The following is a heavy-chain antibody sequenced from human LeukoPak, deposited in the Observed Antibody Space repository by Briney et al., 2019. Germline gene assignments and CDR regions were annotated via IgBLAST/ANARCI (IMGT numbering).Heavy chain of an antibody. J-gene: IGHJ4*02. D-gene: IGHD5-18*01. CDR3: AKDRWIQLGLDY. CDR2: ISGSGGST. V-gene: IGHV3-23*01. CDR1: GFTFSDYY. Sequence: GGSLRLSCAASGFTFSDYYMSWIRQAPGKGLEWVSAISGSGGSTYYADPVKGRFTISRDNSKNTLYLQMNSLRAEDTAVYYCAKDRWIQLGLDYWGQGTLVTVSS.